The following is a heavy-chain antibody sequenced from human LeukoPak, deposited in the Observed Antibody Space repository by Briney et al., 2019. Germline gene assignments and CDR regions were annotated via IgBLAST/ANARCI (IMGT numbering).Heavy chain of an antibody. V-gene: IGHV1-3*01. CDR1: GYTFTGYY. J-gene: IGHJ5*02. CDR3: ARAAVAAPPRDWFDP. Sequence: GASVKVSCKASGYTFTGYYMHWVRQAPGQRLEWMGWINAGNGNTKYSQKFQGRVTITRDTSASTAYMELSSLRSEDTAVYYCARAAVAAPPRDWFDPWGQGTLVTVSS. D-gene: IGHD6-19*01. CDR2: INAGNGNT.